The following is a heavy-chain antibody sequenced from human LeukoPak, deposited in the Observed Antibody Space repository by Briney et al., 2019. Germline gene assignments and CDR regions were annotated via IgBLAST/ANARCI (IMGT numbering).Heavy chain of an antibody. CDR3: ASGIVGATYFDY. V-gene: IGHV3-7*01. Sequence: GGSLRLSCAASGFTFSSHYMTWVRQAPGKGLEWVATIKQDGTEKHYVDSVKGRFTISRDNAKNSLYLQMNSLRAEDTAVYYCASGIVGATYFDYWGQGTLVTVSS. CDR1: GFTFSSHY. CDR2: IKQDGTEK. D-gene: IGHD1-26*01. J-gene: IGHJ4*02.